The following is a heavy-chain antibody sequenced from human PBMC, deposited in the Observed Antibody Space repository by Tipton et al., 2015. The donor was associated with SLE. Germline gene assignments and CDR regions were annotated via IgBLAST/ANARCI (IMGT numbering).Heavy chain of an antibody. CDR1: GGSFSGYY. CDR2: INHSGST. CDR3: ARDRPDLRH. V-gene: IGHV4-34*01. J-gene: IGHJ1*01. Sequence: TLSLTCAVYGGSFSGYYWSWIRQPPGKGLDWIGEINHSGSTNYNPSLKSRVTISVDTSKNQFSLKLNSVTAADTAVYYCARDRPDLRHWGQGTLVTVSS.